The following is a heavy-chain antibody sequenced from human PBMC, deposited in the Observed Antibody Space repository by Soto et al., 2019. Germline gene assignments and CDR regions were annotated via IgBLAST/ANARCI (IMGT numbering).Heavy chain of an antibody. CDR2: VKSDGSST. J-gene: IGHJ4*02. CDR3: ARDNWNSY. D-gene: IGHD1-1*01. CDR1: GFTFSNYW. V-gene: IGHV3-74*01. Sequence: GGSLRLSCAASGFTFSNYWMHWVRQGPGKGLVWVARVKSDGSSTSYADSVKGRFTISRDNAKNTLYLQMNSLRVEDTAVYYCARDNWNSYWGQGTLVSVSS.